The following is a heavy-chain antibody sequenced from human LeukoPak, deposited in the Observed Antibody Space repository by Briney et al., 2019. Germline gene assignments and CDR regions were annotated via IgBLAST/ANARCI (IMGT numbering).Heavy chain of an antibody. CDR2: IYYSGST. CDR1: GGSISSGSYY. V-gene: IGHV4-39*01. Sequence: SETLSLTCTVSGGSISSGSYYWGWIRQPPGKGLEWIGSIYYSGSTYYNPSLKSRVTISVDTSKNQFSLKLSSVTAADTAVYYCARSYCGGDCYTLPLYYYYYMDVWGKGTTVTVSS. CDR3: ARSYCGGDCYTLPLYYYYYMDV. J-gene: IGHJ6*03. D-gene: IGHD2-21*02.